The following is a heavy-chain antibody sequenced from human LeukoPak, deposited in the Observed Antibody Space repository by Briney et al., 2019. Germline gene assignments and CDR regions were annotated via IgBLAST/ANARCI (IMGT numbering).Heavy chain of an antibody. D-gene: IGHD4-23*01. CDR3: ARNYGGSHGAFDI. CDR2: IYHSGST. J-gene: IGHJ3*02. CDR1: GGSISSGGYS. Sequence: SQTLSLTCAVSGGSISSGGYSWSWIRQPPGKGLEWIGYIYHSGSTYYNPSLKSRVTISVDRSENQFSLKLSSVTAADTAVYYCARNYGGSHGAFDIWGQGTMVTVSS. V-gene: IGHV4-30-2*01.